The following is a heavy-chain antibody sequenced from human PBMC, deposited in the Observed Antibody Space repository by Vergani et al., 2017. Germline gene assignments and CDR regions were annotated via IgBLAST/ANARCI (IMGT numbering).Heavy chain of an antibody. D-gene: IGHD6-19*01. CDR1: GGSISSSSYY. V-gene: IGHV4-39*01. CDR2: IYYSGST. J-gene: IGHJ4*02. Sequence: QLQLQESGPGLVKPSETLSLTCTVSGGSISSSSYYWGWIRQPPGKGLEWIGSIYYSGSTYYNPSLKSRVTISVDTSKNQFSLKLSSVTAADTAVYYCARTLSSGWYYFDYWGQGTLVTVSS. CDR3: ARTLSSGWYYFDY.